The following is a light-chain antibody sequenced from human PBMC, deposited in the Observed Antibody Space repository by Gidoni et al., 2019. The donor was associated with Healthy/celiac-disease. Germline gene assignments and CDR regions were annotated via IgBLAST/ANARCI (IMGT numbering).Light chain of an antibody. V-gene: IGKV3-11*01. CDR3: QQRSNLPLT. J-gene: IGKJ4*01. CDR1: QSVSSY. Sequence: EIVLTQSPATMSLSPGERATLSCRASQSVSSYLAWYQQKPGQAPRRLIYDASNRATGIPARFSGSGSGTDFTLTISSLEPEDFAVYYCQQRSNLPLTFGGGTKVEIK. CDR2: DAS.